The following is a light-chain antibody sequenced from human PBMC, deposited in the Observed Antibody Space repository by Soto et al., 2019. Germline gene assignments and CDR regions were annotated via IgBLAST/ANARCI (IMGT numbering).Light chain of an antibody. CDR1: QSVRRN. J-gene: IGKJ2*01. V-gene: IGKV3-15*01. Sequence: EIVMTQSPATLSVSPGERATLSCRASQSVRRNLAWYQQKPGQAPRLLIDGASTRATGIPARFSGSGSGTDFTLTISSLQSEDSAVYYCQQYDNWPMYTFGQGTKLEIK. CDR2: GAS. CDR3: QQYDNWPMYT.